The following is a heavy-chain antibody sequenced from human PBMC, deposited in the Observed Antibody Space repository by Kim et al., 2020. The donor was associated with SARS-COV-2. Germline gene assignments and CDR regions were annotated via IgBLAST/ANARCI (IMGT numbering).Heavy chain of an antibody. D-gene: IGHD6-13*01. CDR1: GYTFTRYY. CDR3: ARGGYVVAAVFTH. J-gene: IGHJ4*02. V-gene: IGHV1-46*01. Sequence: ASVKVSCKASGYTFTRYYMHWVRQAPGQGLEWMGIINPSGGSTSYAQKYQGRVTMTRDTSTSTVYMELSSLRSEDTAVYYCARGGYVVAAVFTHWGQGTLVTVSS. CDR2: INPSGGST.